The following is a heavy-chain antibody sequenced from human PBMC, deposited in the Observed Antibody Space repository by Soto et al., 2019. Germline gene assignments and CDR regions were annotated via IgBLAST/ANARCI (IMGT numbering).Heavy chain of an antibody. Sequence: QLQLQESGPGLVKPSETLSLTCTVSGGSISSSSYYWGWIRQPPGKGLEWIGSIYYSGSTYYNPSLKSRVTISEDTSKTQVSLKLSSVTAADTAVYYCARTYSPGRNYYYYMDVWGKGTTVTVSS. V-gene: IGHV4-39*01. CDR2: IYYSGST. D-gene: IGHD2-21*01. CDR1: GGSISSSSYY. J-gene: IGHJ6*03. CDR3: ARTYSPGRNYYYYMDV.